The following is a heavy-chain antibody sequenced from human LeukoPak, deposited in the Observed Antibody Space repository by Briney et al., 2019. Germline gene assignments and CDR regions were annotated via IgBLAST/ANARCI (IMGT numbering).Heavy chain of an antibody. CDR2: IYYSGST. Sequence: SETLSLTCTVSGGSISTSNYYWGWIRQPPGKGLEWIGSIYYSGSTYYNPSLKSRVTISVDTSKNQFSLKLSAVTAADTAVYYCARDRYLDYYDSSGYLNWGQGTLVTVSS. V-gene: IGHV4-39*07. J-gene: IGHJ4*02. CDR3: ARDRYLDYYDSSGYLN. CDR1: GGSISTSNYY. D-gene: IGHD3-22*01.